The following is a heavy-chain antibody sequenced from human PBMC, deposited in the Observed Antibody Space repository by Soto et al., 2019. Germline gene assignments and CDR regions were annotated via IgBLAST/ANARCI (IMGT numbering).Heavy chain of an antibody. CDR2: ISAHNGNT. Sequence: QVHLVQSGAEVKKPGASVKVSCKGSGYAFTTYGITWVRQAPGQGLEWMGWISAHNGNTNYAQKLQGIVTVTRHTSTSPAYMEPRSLRSDDTAVYYCARGRYGDYWGQGALVTVSS. CDR3: ARGRYGDY. CDR1: GYAFTTYG. V-gene: IGHV1-18*01. D-gene: IGHD1-1*01. J-gene: IGHJ4*02.